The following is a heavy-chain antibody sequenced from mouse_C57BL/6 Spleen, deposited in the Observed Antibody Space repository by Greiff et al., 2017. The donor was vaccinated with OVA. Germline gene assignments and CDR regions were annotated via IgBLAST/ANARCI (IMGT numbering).Heavy chain of an antibody. CDR3: ARHQRGYAMDY. J-gene: IGHJ4*01. Sequence: DVMLVESGGDLVKPGGSLKLSCAASGFTFSSYGMSWVRQTPDKRLEWVATISSGGSYTYYPDSVKGRFTISRDNAKNTLYLQMSSLKSEDTAMYYCARHQRGYAMDYWGQGTSVTVSS. CDR2: ISSGGSYT. V-gene: IGHV5-6*02. CDR1: GFTFSSYG.